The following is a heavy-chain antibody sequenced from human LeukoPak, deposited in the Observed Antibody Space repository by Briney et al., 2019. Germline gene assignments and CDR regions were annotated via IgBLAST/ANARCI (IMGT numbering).Heavy chain of an antibody. CDR3: ARHGGYVSSGLYYYYGMDV. CDR2: TYPGDSET. J-gene: IGHJ6*02. D-gene: IGHD6-6*01. Sequence: GESLKISCKTSGYSFTSYWIGWVRQMPGKGLEWMGITYPGDSETRYSPSFQGQVTISVNKSISTAYLQWTSLKASDTAVYYCARHGGYVSSGLYYYYGMDVWGQGTTVTVSS. V-gene: IGHV5-51*01. CDR1: GYSFTSYW.